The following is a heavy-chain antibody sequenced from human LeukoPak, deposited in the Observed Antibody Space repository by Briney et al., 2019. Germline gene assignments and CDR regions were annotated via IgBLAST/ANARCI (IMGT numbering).Heavy chain of an antibody. J-gene: IGHJ4*02. V-gene: IGHV4-4*02. CDR3: VRGWGYFDY. CDR1: GGSISSSNW. CDR2: IYYTGST. D-gene: IGHD3-16*01. Sequence: SETLSLTCAVSGGSISSSNWWSWVRQPPGKGLEWIGEIYYTGSTNYNPSLKSRVTISVDTSKNQFSLKLSSVTAADTAVYYCVRGWGYFDYWGQGTLVTVSS.